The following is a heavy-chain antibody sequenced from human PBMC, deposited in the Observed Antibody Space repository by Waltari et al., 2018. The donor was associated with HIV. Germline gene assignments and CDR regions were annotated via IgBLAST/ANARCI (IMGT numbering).Heavy chain of an antibody. CDR3: AKGAFDMVVVSALDS. CDR2: ISGSGMTT. CDR1: GFTFSSYA. J-gene: IGHJ5*01. V-gene: IGHV3-23*01. Sequence: EVQLLESGGGLVQPGGSLRLSCAASGFTFSSYAMSWVRQAPGKGLQCVSIISGSGMTTYSADSVKCRVTISRDNSENTLYLQINSLRAEDTAVYYCAKGAFDMVVVSALDSWGHGTLVTVSS. D-gene: IGHD2-21*01.